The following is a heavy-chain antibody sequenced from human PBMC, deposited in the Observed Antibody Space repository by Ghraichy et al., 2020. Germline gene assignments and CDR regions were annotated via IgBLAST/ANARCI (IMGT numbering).Heavy chain of an antibody. CDR1: GGSITNYY. D-gene: IGHD6-19*01. Sequence: SQTLSLTCTVSGGSITNYYWNWIRQSPGKALEWIGYIYNSGSTGYIPSLKSRLTISVDTSQNQIFLELTSMTAADTAVYYCAGGSVGGWFPNYYYNAMDVWGRGTTVTVSS. J-gene: IGHJ6*02. CDR3: AGGSVGGWFPNYYYNAMDV. CDR2: IYNSGST. V-gene: IGHV4-59*01.